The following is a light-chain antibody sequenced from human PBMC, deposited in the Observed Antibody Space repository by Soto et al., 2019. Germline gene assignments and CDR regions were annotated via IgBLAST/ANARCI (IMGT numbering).Light chain of an antibody. Sequence: DIQMTQSPASLFASVGDRVTISCQASHDISRYLNWYQHKPGRAPQLLINDASSLETGVPSELSATGSGTEFTLTINGLKPEEWARYYCQQYEIHPSTFGRGTKV. CDR1: HDISRY. CDR2: DAS. J-gene: IGKJ4*01. CDR3: QQYEIHPST. V-gene: IGKV1-33*01.